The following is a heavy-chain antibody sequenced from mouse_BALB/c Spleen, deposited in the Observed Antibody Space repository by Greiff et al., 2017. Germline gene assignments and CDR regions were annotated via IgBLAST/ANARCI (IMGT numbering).Heavy chain of an antibody. CDR1: GFTFSSYA. J-gene: IGHJ4*01. V-gene: IGHV5-9-4*01. CDR2: ISSGGSYT. D-gene: IGHD2-1*01. CDR3: ARFYCNYDYAMDY. Sequence: EVKLVESGGGLVKPGGSLKLSCAASGFTFSSYAMSWVRQSPEKRLEWVAEISSGGSYTYYPDTVTGRFTISRDNAKNTLYLEMSSLRSEDTAMYYFARFYCNYDYAMDYWGQGTSVTVSS.